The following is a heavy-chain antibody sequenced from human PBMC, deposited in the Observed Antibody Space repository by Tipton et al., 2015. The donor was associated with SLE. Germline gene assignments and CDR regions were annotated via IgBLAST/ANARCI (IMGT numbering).Heavy chain of an antibody. CDR2: IRSKPYGGTT. V-gene: IGHV3-49*04. CDR3: TGTKSTAPSLVAATGWFDP. Sequence: SLRLSCTVSGFTFGDYAMNWVRQAPGKGLEWVGFIRSKPYGGTTEYAAPVKGRFTISRDDSKNTLYLQMNSLKTEDTAVYYCTGTKSTAPSLVAATGWFDPWGQGTLVTVSS. J-gene: IGHJ5*02. CDR1: GFTFGDYA. D-gene: IGHD2-15*01.